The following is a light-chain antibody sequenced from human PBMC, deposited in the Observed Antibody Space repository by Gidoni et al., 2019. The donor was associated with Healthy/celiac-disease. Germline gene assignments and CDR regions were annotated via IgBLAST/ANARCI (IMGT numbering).Light chain of an antibody. V-gene: IGLV1-44*01. Sequence: QSVLNQPPSASGTPGQRVTISCSRSSSNIGSNTVNWYQQLPGTAPKLLIYSNNQRPSGVPDRFSGSKSGTSASLAISGLQSEDEADYYCAAWDDSLNGPVFGGGTKLTVL. CDR2: SNN. J-gene: IGLJ3*02. CDR3: AAWDDSLNGPV. CDR1: SSNIGSNT.